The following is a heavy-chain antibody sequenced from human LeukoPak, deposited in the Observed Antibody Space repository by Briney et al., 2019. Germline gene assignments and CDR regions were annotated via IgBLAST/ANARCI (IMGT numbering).Heavy chain of an antibody. D-gene: IGHD3-10*01. V-gene: IGHV3-48*01. CDR1: GFIFSDDN. CDR3: AKPHGDYGPELDY. J-gene: IGHJ4*02. Sequence: QPGGSLRLSCAASGFIFSDDNMNWVRQAPGKGLEWVSYISSGSSTIYYADSVKGRFTISRDNSKNTLYLQMNSLRAEDTAVYYCAKPHGDYGPELDYWGQGTLVTVSS. CDR2: ISSGSSTI.